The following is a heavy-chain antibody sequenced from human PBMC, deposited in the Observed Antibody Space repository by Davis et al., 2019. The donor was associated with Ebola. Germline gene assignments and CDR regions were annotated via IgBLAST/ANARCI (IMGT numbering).Heavy chain of an antibody. CDR3: AKVSRRVTHDYGDYVDY. D-gene: IGHD4-17*01. J-gene: IGHJ4*02. V-gene: IGHV3-30*18. CDR2: ISFDGSSK. CDR1: GFTFRNYG. Sequence: GESLKISCAASGFTFRNYGMHWVRQAPGKGLEWVAVISFDGSSKYYTDSVKGRFTISRDNSKNTLYLQMNSLRTEDTAVYYRAKVSRRVTHDYGDYVDYWGQGTLVTVSS.